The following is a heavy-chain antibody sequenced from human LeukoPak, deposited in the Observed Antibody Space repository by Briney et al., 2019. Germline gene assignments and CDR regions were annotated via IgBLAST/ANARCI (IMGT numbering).Heavy chain of an antibody. D-gene: IGHD6-13*01. Sequence: SETLSLTCTVSGDSFRYFYWRWIRRPPGEGVEWIGYNYNRGSTSYNRPLKSRVTISLDTSQNQFSLKLSCLTAADTAVYYCARGVVAAAGRIFDFWGQGTLATVSS. CDR3: ARGVVAAAGRIFDF. J-gene: IGHJ4*02. CDR1: GDSFRYFY. V-gene: IGHV4-59*13. CDR2: NYNRGST.